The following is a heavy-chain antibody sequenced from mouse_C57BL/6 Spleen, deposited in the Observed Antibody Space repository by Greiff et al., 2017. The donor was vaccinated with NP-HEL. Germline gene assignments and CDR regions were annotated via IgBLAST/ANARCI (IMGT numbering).Heavy chain of an antibody. CDR1: GYTFTDYN. D-gene: IGHD1-1*01. Sequence: EVQLQQSGPELVKPGASVKMSCKASGYTFTDYNMHWVKQSHGKSLEWIGYINPNNGGTSYNQKFKGKATLTVNKSSSTAYMELRSLTSEDSAVYYCARGHYYGSRWGYAMDYWGQGTSVTVSS. CDR2: INPNNGGT. CDR3: ARGHYYGSRWGYAMDY. J-gene: IGHJ4*01. V-gene: IGHV1-22*01.